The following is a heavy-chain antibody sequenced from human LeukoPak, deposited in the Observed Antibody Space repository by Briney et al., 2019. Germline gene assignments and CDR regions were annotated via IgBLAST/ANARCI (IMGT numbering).Heavy chain of an antibody. CDR3: AKDRRLYTTSWHFEY. Sequence: QAGGSLRFSCAASGFTFNSYAMSWVRQAPGKGLEWVSTISGSGGSTYYADSVKGRFTISRDNSQKTLYLQMNSLRAEDTTVYYCAKDRRLYTTSWHFEYWGQGTPVTVSS. CDR2: ISGSGGST. J-gene: IGHJ4*02. V-gene: IGHV3-23*01. D-gene: IGHD6-13*01. CDR1: GFTFNSYA.